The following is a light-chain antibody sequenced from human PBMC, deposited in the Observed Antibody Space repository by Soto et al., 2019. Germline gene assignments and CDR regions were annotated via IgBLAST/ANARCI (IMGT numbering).Light chain of an antibody. CDR2: AVS. V-gene: IGKV1-17*01. CDR3: LQHHSYPRT. CDR1: QGIGNH. Sequence: LSAYVLAIVPITCRASQGIGNHLGWYQQKPGKAPKRLIYAVSSLQGGVPSRFSGSGSGTEFTLTISSLQAEDFATYYCLQHHSYPRTFGQGTKVDIK. J-gene: IGKJ1*01.